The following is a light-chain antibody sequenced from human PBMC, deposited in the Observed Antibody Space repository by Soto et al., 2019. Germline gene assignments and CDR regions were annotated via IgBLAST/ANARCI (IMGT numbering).Light chain of an antibody. Sequence: QSVLTQPPSASGTPGQRVTISCSGSSFNVGGNTVNWYQQVTGTAPKFLINSNNQRPSGVPDRFSGSKSGTSASLAISGLQSEDEADDYCATWDDSLNGVVFGGGTKLTVL. V-gene: IGLV1-44*01. CDR3: ATWDDSLNGVV. CDR2: SNN. CDR1: SFNVGGNT. J-gene: IGLJ2*01.